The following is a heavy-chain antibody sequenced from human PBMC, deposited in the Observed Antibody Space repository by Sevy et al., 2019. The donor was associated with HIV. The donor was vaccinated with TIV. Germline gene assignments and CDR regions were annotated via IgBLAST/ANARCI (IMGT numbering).Heavy chain of an antibody. CDR2: IFTSGNI. CDR3: ARVVLGASGYDHYYYMDV. Sequence: SETLSLTCTVSAGAVTTYYWTWIRQPAGRGLEWIGHIFTSGNINYNPSLKSRVTMSVDRSKNQFSLKLTSVTAADTAVYHCARVVLGASGYDHYYYMDVWGKGTTVTVSS. CDR1: AGAVTTYY. V-gene: IGHV4-4*07. J-gene: IGHJ6*03. D-gene: IGHD6-13*01.